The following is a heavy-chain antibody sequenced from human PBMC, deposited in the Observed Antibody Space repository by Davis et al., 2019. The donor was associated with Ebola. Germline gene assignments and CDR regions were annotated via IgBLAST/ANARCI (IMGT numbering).Heavy chain of an antibody. CDR1: GDSVSSKSVA. CDR2: TYYRSKWCN. Sequence: LRLSCAISGDSVSSKSVAWNWIRQSSSRGLEWLGRTYYRSKWCNDYAVSVKSRITINPDTSKNQFSLQLNSVTPEDTAVYYCARDYGGPFNSWGQGTLVTVSS. CDR3: ARDYGGPFNS. J-gene: IGHJ4*02. D-gene: IGHD4-17*01. V-gene: IGHV6-1*01.